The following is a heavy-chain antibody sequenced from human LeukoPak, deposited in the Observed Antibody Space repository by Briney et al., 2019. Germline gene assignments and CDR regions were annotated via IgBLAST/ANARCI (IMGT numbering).Heavy chain of an antibody. CDR2: IIPILGIA. V-gene: IGHV1-69*04. Sequence: SVKVSCKASGGTFSSYAISWVRQAPGQGLEWMGRIIPILGIANYAQKFQGRVTITAEKSTSTAYMELSSLRSEDTAVYYCASSARVGATRGFDYWGQGTLVTVCS. D-gene: IGHD1-26*01. CDR3: ASSARVGATRGFDY. J-gene: IGHJ4*01. CDR1: GGTFSSYA.